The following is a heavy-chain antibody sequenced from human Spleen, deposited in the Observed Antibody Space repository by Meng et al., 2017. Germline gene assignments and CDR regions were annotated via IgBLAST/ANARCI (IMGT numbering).Heavy chain of an antibody. CDR1: GFTFSNYG. Sequence: EVQLGEAGGGLGQPGGALRLSCRTSGFTFSNYGMRWVRQAPGKGLEWVATISNNGDTHYADSMMGRFIITRHNSKNTLYLQMNSLRAEDTALYYCAKYSYGLGDYFDYWGQGALVTVSS. V-gene: IGHV3-23*04. D-gene: IGHD3-10*01. CDR3: AKYSYGLGDYFDY. CDR2: ISNNGDT. J-gene: IGHJ4*02.